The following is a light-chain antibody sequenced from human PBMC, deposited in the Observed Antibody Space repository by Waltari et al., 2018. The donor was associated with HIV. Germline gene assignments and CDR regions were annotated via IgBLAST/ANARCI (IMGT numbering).Light chain of an antibody. CDR3: LQARQTPWT. Sequence: DIVMSQFPLSLPVTPGEPASMSCNSSQSLLHSNGYNFLDWYFQRPGQSPQLLIYMASYRASGVPDRISGSGSGTNFTLRIGRVATEDVGVYYGLQARQTPWTFGQGTKVEI. CDR2: MAS. CDR1: QSLLHSNGYNF. V-gene: IGKV2-28*01. J-gene: IGKJ1*01.